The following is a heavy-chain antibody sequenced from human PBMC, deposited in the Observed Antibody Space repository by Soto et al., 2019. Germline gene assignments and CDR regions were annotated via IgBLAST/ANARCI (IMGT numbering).Heavy chain of an antibody. J-gene: IGHJ3*02. CDR3: GRGTLDAIDI. Sequence: EVQLVESGGDLEQPGGSLRLSCAASGFTFSSYDMHWVRQATGRGLEWVSAIGTAGDTYYSGSVKGRFTTSRENAKNSLYLQMNSLRDGDTAVYYCGRGTLDAIDIWGQGTMVTVSS. V-gene: IGHV3-13*01. CDR1: GFTFSSYD. CDR2: IGTAGDT.